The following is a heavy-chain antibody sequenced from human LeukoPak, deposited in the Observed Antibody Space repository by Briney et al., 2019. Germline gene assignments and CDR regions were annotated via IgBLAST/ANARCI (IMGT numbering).Heavy chain of an antibody. J-gene: IGHJ4*02. CDR2: VSYDGSRK. D-gene: IGHD2-15*01. CDR1: GFTFSSYV. CDR3: ARQPHSGLDY. Sequence: PGGSLRLSCAASGFTFSSYVIHWVRQAPGKGLEWVAVVSYDGSRKYYADSVKGRFTISRDNSKNTLYLQVNSLRAEDTAVYYCARQPHSGLDYWGQGTLVTVSS. V-gene: IGHV3-30-3*01.